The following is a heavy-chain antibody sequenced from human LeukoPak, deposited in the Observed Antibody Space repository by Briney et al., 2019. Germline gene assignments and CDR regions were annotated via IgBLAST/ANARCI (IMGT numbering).Heavy chain of an antibody. V-gene: IGHV4-59*01. CDR3: ARSSLPYGGNDY. D-gene: IGHD4-23*01. CDR2: IYYSGST. CDR1: GGSISSYY. J-gene: IGHJ4*02. Sequence: PSETLSLTXTVSGGSISSYYWSWIRQPPGKGLEWIGYIYYSGSTNYNPSLTSRVTISVDTSKNQFSLKLSSVTAADTAVYYCARSSLPYGGNDYWGQGTLVTVSS.